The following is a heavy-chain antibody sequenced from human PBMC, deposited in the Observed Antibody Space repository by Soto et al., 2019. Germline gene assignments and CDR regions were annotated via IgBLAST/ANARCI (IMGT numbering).Heavy chain of an antibody. CDR1: GGSISSYY. CDR3: ARGRTEPVQVSGDFDY. D-gene: IGHD6-6*01. V-gene: IGHV4-4*07. J-gene: IGHJ4*02. CDR2: IYTSGST. Sequence: SETLSLTCTVSGGSISSYYWSWIRQPAGKGLEWIGRIYTSGSTNYNPSLKSRVTMSVDTSKNQFSLKLSSVTAADTAVYYCARGRTEPVQVSGDFDYWGQGTLVTVSS.